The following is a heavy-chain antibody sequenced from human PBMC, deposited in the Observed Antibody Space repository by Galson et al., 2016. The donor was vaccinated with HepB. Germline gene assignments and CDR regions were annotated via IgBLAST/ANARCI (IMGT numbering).Heavy chain of an antibody. D-gene: IGHD3-16*01. V-gene: IGHV3-53*01. CDR3: ARNKATARVWGHYYYYMDV. J-gene: IGHJ6*03. CDR2: IYSGGST. CDR1: GFTVSSNY. Sequence: SLRLSCAASGFTVSSNYLSWVRQAPGKGLEWVSVIYSGGSTYYADSVRGRFTIPRDNSNNILYLQMNSLRAEDTAVYYCARNKATARVWGHYYYYMDVWGKGTTVTVSS.